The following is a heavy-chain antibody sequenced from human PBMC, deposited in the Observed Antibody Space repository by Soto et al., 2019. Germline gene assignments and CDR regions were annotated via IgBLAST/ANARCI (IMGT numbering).Heavy chain of an antibody. CDR1: GFTVSSNY. D-gene: IGHD5-12*01. CDR3: AREIRGSGYASGDY. J-gene: IGHJ4*02. V-gene: IGHV3-66*01. CDR2: IYSGGST. Sequence: EVQLVESGGGLVQPGGSLRLSCAASGFTVSSNYMSWVRQAPGKGLEWVSVIYSGGSTYYADSVKGRFTISRDNSKNTLDLQMNSLRAEDTAVYYCAREIRGSGYASGDYWGQGTLVTVSS.